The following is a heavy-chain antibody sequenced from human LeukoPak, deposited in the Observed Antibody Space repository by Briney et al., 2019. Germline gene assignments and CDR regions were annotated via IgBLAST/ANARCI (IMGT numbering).Heavy chain of an antibody. D-gene: IGHD3-10*01. CDR1: GFAFNTYA. Sequence: GRSLRLSCAASGFAFNTYAMHWVRQAPGQGLEWVALIWHGGSHKFYSNSVRGQFTISRDNSKNTVSLQMNNLRPEDTAVYYCAREIFGPGSYPDFWGQGTLVTVSS. J-gene: IGHJ4*02. V-gene: IGHV3-33*01. CDR3: AREIFGPGSYPDF. CDR2: IWHGGSHK.